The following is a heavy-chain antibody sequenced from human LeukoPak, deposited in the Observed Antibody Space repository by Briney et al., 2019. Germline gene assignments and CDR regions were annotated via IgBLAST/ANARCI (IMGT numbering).Heavy chain of an antibody. CDR3: ARGRRIYMTTTTYYFDY. J-gene: IGHJ4*02. CDR2: ISAYNGNT. D-gene: IGHD4-11*01. V-gene: IGHV1-18*01. CDR1: GYTFTTYG. Sequence: ASVKVSCKASGYTFTTYGISWVRQAPGQGLEWMAWISAYNGNTNYAQNLQGRVTMTTDTSTSTAYMELRSLRSDDTAVYYCARGRRIYMTTTTYYFDYWGQGTLVTVSS.